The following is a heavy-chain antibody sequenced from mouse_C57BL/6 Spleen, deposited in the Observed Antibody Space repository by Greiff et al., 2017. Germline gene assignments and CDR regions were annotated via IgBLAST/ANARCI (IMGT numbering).Heavy chain of an antibody. V-gene: IGHV1-53*01. CDR2: INPSNGGT. CDR3: ARVDYYGSSYRKAMDY. CDR1: GYTFTSYW. J-gene: IGHJ4*01. D-gene: IGHD1-1*01. Sequence: QVQLQQPGTELVKPGASVKLSCKASGYTFTSYWMHWVKQRPGQGLEWIGNINPSNGGTNYNEKFKSKATLTVDKSSSTAYMQLSRLTSEDSAVYYCARVDYYGSSYRKAMDYWGQGTSVTVSS.